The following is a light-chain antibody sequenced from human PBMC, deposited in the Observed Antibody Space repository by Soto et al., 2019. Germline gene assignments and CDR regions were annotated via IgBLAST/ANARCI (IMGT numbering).Light chain of an antibody. CDR1: QTVSRN. V-gene: IGKV3-15*01. Sequence: EVLMTQSPSTLAVSPGERATLSCRASQTVSRNLAWYQQRPGQAPRLLIYDISNRATGVPARFSGSGSGTEFTLTINSLQAEDCAVYYCQQYYNSSRTFGQGTRLEIK. CDR3: QQYYNSSRT. CDR2: DIS. J-gene: IGKJ5*01.